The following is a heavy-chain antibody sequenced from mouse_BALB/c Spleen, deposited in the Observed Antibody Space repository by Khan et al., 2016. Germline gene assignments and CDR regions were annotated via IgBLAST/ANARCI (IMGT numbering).Heavy chain of an antibody. J-gene: IGHJ4*01. CDR3: ARWLDAMDY. CDR2: ISYSGTT. CDR1: GYSITSDYA. Sequence: EVQLQESGPGLVKPSQSLSLTCTVTGYSITSDYAWNWIRQFPGNKLEWMGYISYSGTTTYNPSLKSRISITRDQSKNQLFLQLNSVTTGDTATYYCARWLDAMDYWGQGTSVTVSS. D-gene: IGHD2-2*01. V-gene: IGHV3-2*02.